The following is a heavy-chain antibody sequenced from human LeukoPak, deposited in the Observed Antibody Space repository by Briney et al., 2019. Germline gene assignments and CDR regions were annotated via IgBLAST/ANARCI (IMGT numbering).Heavy chain of an antibody. CDR3: AKALVPRPYGSTFDY. J-gene: IGHJ4*02. D-gene: IGHD3-10*01. Sequence: PGGSLRLSCAASGFTFSSYAMSWVRQAPGKGLEWVSAFSGSGGSTYYADSVKGRFTISRDNSKNTLYLQMNSLRAEDTAVYYCAKALVPRPYGSTFDYWGQGTLVTVSS. CDR1: GFTFSSYA. V-gene: IGHV3-23*01. CDR2: FSGSGGST.